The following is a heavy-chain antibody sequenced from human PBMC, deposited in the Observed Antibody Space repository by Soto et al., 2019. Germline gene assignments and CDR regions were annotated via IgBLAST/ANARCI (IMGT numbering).Heavy chain of an antibody. J-gene: IGHJ1*01. CDR2: MNPNSGNT. CDR3: AVERGRGGGNL. D-gene: IGHD3-16*01. CDR1: GYTFTSYD. Sequence: QVQLVQSGAEVKKPGASVKVSFKAPGYTFTSYDINWVRQATGQGLEWLGWMNPNSGNTGSAQKFQGRLTMTRITPRTTANTALSSLRSEDTAVYNSAVERGRGGGNLWGPGNRVTASS. V-gene: IGHV1-8*01.